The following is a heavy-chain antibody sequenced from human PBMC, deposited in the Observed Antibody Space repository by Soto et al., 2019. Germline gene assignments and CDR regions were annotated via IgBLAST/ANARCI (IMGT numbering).Heavy chain of an antibody. CDR3: AKVDYGDSFDY. J-gene: IGHJ4*02. Sequence: EVQLLDSGGGLVQPGGSLRLSCVASGLTLSSYAMSWVRQVPGKGLEWVSLIGGSGTNTYYADSVKGRFTISRDNSKNTLYLQMNSLRAEDTAVYYCAKVDYGDSFDYWGQGTPVTVSS. V-gene: IGHV3-23*01. CDR1: GLTLSSYA. D-gene: IGHD4-17*01. CDR2: IGGSGTNT.